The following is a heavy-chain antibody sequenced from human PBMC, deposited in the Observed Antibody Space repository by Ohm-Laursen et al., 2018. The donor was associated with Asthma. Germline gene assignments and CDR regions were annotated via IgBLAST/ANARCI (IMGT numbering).Heavy chain of an antibody. CDR1: GFTFSSYS. CDR2: ITSYSSTT. CDR3: ARDGPELPTELDY. D-gene: IGHD1-14*01. V-gene: IGHV3-48*01. Sequence: SLRLSCSASGFTFSSYSMNWVRQAPGKGLEWVSYITSYSSTTYYADPVKGRFTISRDNAKNSLYLQMNSLRAEDTAVYYCARDGPELPTELDYWGPGTLVTVSS. J-gene: IGHJ4*02.